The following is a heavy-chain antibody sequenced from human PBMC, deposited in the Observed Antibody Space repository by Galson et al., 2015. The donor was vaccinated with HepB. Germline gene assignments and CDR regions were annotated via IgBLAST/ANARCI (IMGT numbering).Heavy chain of an antibody. V-gene: IGHV3-49*03. CDR3: TRNEAAAGTVSYYYYGMDV. D-gene: IGHD6-13*01. Sequence: SLRLSCAASGFTFGDYAMSWFRQAPGKGLEWVGFIRSKAYGGTTEYAASVKGRFTISRDDSKSIAYLQMNSLKTEDTAVYYCTRNEAAAGTVSYYYYGMDVWGQGTTVTVSS. J-gene: IGHJ6*02. CDR2: IRSKAYGGTT. CDR1: GFTFGDYA.